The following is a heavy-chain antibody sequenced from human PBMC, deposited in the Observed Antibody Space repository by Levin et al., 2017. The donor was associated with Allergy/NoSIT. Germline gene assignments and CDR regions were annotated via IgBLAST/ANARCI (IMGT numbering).Heavy chain of an antibody. CDR2: ISGNGGTI. J-gene: IGHJ4*02. CDR3: AKDQGGGYCRGGSCSFDY. D-gene: IGHD2-15*01. Sequence: GGSLRLSCAASGFTFRTYAMSWVRQAPGKGLEWVSGISGNGGTIYYADSVKGRFTISRDNSKNTVFLQIDSLRAEDTAVYYCAKDQGGGYCRGGSCSFDYWGQGTLVTVSS. V-gene: IGHV3-23*01. CDR1: GFTFRTYA.